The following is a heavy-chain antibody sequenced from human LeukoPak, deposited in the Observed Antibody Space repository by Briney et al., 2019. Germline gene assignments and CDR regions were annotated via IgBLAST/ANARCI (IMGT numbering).Heavy chain of an antibody. D-gene: IGHD2-8*01. CDR2: INPNSGGT. CDR3: ARSPLYCTNGVCYFDY. CDR1: GYTFTGYY. Sequence: ASVKVSCKASGYTFTGYYMHWVRQAPGQGLEWMGWINPNSGGTNYAQKFQGRVTMTRDTSISTAYMEPSRLRSDDTAVYYCARSPLYCTNGVCYFDYWGQGTLVTVSS. J-gene: IGHJ4*02. V-gene: IGHV1-2*02.